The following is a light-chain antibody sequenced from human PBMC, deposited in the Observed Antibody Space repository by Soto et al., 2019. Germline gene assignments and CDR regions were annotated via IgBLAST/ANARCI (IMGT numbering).Light chain of an antibody. V-gene: IGKV3-11*01. CDR3: QQRAT. J-gene: IGKJ2*01. CDR2: DAS. Sequence: EIVLTQSPATLSFSPGERATLSCRASQSVSSYLAWYHQKPGQAPRLLIYDASNKATGIPARFSGSGSGTDFTLTISSLEPEDFAVYYCQQRATFGQGTKLEIK. CDR1: QSVSSY.